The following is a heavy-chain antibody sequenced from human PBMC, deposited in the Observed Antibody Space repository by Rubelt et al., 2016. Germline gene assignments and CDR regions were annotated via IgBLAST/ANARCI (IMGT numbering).Heavy chain of an antibody. D-gene: IGHD3-3*01. CDR2: ISAYNGNT. V-gene: IGHV1-18*04. J-gene: IGHJ5*02. CDR3: ARDWTPYSLEWLPNWFDP. Sequence: QVQLVQSGAEVKKPGASVKVSCKASGYTFSTYGISWVRQAPGQGLEWMGWISAYNGNTDYAQRVQCRVTVTTETYTSTADMGLRSLRSDDTAVYYCARDWTPYSLEWLPNWFDPWGQGTLVTVSS. CDR1: GYTFSTYG.